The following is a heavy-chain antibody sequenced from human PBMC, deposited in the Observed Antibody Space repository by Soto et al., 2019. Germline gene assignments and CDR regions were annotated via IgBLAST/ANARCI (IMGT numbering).Heavy chain of an antibody. CDR1: GFTFRSYW. D-gene: IGHD3-3*01. V-gene: IGHV3-74*01. CDR2: INSDGSST. Sequence: GGSLRLSCAASGFTFRSYWMHWVRQAPGKGLVWVSRINSDGSSTSYADSVKGRFTISRDNAKNTLYLQMNSLRAEDTAVYYCARVREGRNYDFWSGYYTAFDYWRQGTLGNAPS. CDR3: ARVREGRNYDFWSGYYTAFDY. J-gene: IGHJ4*02.